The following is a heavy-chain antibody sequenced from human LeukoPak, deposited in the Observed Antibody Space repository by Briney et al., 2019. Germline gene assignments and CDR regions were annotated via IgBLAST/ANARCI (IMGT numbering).Heavy chain of an antibody. CDR2: INPSGGST. Sequence: ASVTVSFKASGYTFTSYYMHWVRQAPGQGLEWMGIINPSGGSTSYAQKFQGRVTMTRDTSTSTAYMELSSLRSEDTAVYYCARGQTYYGMDVWGQGTTVTVSS. CDR3: ARGQTYYGMDV. V-gene: IGHV1-46*01. CDR1: GYTFTSYY. J-gene: IGHJ6*01.